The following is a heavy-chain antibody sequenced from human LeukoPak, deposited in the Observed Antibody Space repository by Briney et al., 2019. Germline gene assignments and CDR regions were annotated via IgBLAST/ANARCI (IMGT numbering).Heavy chain of an antibody. CDR1: GYTFTSYD. CDR2: MNPNSGNT. D-gene: IGHD4-11*01. Sequence: ASVKVSCKASGYTFTSYDINWVRQATGQGLEWMGWMNPNSGNTGYAQKFQGRVTMTRNTSISTAYMELSSLRSEDTAVYYCARRLQGDYYYYGMDVWGQGTTVTVSS. J-gene: IGHJ6*02. V-gene: IGHV1-8*01. CDR3: ARRLQGDYYYYGMDV.